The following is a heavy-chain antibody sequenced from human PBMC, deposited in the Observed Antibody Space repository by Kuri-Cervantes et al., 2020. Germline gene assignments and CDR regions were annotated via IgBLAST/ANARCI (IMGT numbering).Heavy chain of an antibody. Sequence: SVKVSCKASGGTFSSYAISWVRQAPGQGLEWMGRIIPILGIANYAQKFQGRVTITADKSTSTAYMELSSLRSEDTAVYYCASDGYNYLGHPFDYWGQGSLVTVSS. V-gene: IGHV1-69*04. CDR1: GGTFSSYA. D-gene: IGHD5-24*01. CDR2: IIPILGIA. CDR3: ASDGYNYLGHPFDY. J-gene: IGHJ4*02.